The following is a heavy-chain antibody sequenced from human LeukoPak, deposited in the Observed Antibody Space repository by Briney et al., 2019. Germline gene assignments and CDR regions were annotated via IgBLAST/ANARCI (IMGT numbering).Heavy chain of an antibody. J-gene: IGHJ5*02. V-gene: IGHV3-30*02. CDR3: AKDRYGDQNWFDP. CDR1: GFTFSSYG. Sequence: GGSLRFSCAASGFTFSSYGMHWVRQAPGKGLEWVAFIRYDGSNKYYADSVKGRFTISRDNSKNTLYLQMNSLRAEDTAVYYCAKDRYGDQNWFDPWGQGTLVTVSS. CDR2: IRYDGSNK. D-gene: IGHD4-17*01.